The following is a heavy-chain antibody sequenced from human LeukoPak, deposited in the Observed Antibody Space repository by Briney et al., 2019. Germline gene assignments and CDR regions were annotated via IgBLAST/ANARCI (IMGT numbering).Heavy chain of an antibody. J-gene: IGHJ3*02. CDR1: GYTFSDNY. Sequence: GASVKVSCKASGYTFSDNYMHWVRQAPGQGLEWMGWINPNSGGTNYAQKLQGRVTMTTDTSTSTAYMELRSLRSDDTAVYYCAKSIMVRGDGAFDIWGQGTMVTVSS. CDR3: AKSIMVRGDGAFDI. CDR2: INPNSGGT. V-gene: IGHV1-2*02. D-gene: IGHD3-10*01.